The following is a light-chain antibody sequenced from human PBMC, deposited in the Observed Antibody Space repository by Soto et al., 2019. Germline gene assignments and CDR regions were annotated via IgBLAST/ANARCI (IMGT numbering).Light chain of an antibody. CDR1: QSISSW. CDR3: QHYGT. J-gene: IGKJ3*01. V-gene: IGKV1-5*01. Sequence: DIQMTQSPSTLSASVGDRVTITCRASQSISSWLAWYQQKPGKAPKLLIYDASSLESGVPSRFSGSGSGTEFTLTISSLQPDDFAVYFCQHYGTFGPGTKVDLK. CDR2: DAS.